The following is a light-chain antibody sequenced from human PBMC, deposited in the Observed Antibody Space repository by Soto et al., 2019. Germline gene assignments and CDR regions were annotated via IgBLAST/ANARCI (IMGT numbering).Light chain of an antibody. CDR3: QQYYTTPRT. J-gene: IGKJ1*01. V-gene: IGKV4-1*01. CDR1: QSVLCRSKNKNY. Sequence: DIVMTQSPDSLAVSLGERATINCKSSQSVLCRSKNKNYLTWYQQKPGQPPKLLIYWASTRESGVPDRFSGSGSGTDFTLTISSLQAEDVAVYYCQQYYTTPRTFGQGTKVDIK. CDR2: WAS.